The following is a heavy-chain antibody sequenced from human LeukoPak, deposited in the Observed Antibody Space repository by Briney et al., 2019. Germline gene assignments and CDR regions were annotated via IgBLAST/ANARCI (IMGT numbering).Heavy chain of an antibody. Sequence: SQTLSLTCAISGDSFSSNSAAWNWIRQSPSRGLEWLARTYYRSKWYNDYAVSVKSRITINPDTSKNQFSLQLNSVTPEDTAVYYCARSTPPTSIAASGHFDYWGQGTLVTVSS. CDR1: GDSFSSNSAA. J-gene: IGHJ4*02. CDR2: TYYRSKWYN. CDR3: ARSTPPTSIAASGHFDY. D-gene: IGHD6-6*01. V-gene: IGHV6-1*01.